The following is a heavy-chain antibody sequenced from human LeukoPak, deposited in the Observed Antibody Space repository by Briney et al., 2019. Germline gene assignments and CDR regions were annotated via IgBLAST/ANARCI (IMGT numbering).Heavy chain of an antibody. J-gene: IGHJ3*02. V-gene: IGHV3-74*01. Sequence: GGSLRLSCAASGFTFSSYWMHWVRQAPGKGLVWVSRIDSDGSSTSYADSVKGRFTISRDNAKNTLYLQMNSLRAEDTAVYYCARANYYGSGRATFDIWGQGTMVTVSS. CDR3: ARANYYGSGRATFDI. D-gene: IGHD3-10*01. CDR1: GFTFSSYW. CDR2: IDSDGSST.